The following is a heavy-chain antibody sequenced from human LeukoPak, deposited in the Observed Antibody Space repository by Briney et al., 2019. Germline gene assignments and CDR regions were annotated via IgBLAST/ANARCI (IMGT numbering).Heavy chain of an antibody. J-gene: IGHJ4*02. V-gene: IGHV3-30*02. CDR1: GFTFSSYG. Sequence: PGGSLRLSCAASGFTFSSYGMHWVRQAPGKGLEWVAVIRYDGSNKYYADSVKGRFTISRDNSKNTLYLQMNSLRAEDTAVYYCAKGDSGSYVHWGQGTLVTVSS. CDR3: AKGDSGSYVH. D-gene: IGHD1-26*01. CDR2: IRYDGSNK.